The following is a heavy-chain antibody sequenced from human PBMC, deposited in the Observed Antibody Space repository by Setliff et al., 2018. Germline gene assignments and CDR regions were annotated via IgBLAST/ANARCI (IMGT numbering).Heavy chain of an antibody. CDR2: IYYTGST. D-gene: IGHD3-3*01. CDR1: GGSISSSSHY. Sequence: SETLSLTCTVSGGSISSSSHYWGWIRQPPGKGLEWIGSIYYTGSTYYNPSLKSRVTMSVDTSKRQFSLKLRSVTAADTAVYYCARLSWNGLRYYGLDVWGQGTTVTVSS. J-gene: IGHJ6*02. V-gene: IGHV4-39*07. CDR3: ARLSWNGLRYYGLDV.